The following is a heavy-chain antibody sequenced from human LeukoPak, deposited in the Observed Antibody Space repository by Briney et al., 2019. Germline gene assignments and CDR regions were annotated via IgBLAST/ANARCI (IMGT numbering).Heavy chain of an antibody. CDR2: IYPGDSDT. V-gene: IGHV5-51*01. D-gene: IGHD6-19*01. CDR3: ARRLKNSNGWTFDY. J-gene: IGHJ4*02. CDR1: GYIFTIYW. Sequence: NRGESLKISCKGSGYIFTIYWIGWVRQMPGKGLEWMGIIYPGDSDTRYSPSFQGQVTISADRSINTAYLQWSSLKASDTAIYYCARRLKNSNGWTFDYWGQGTLVTVSS.